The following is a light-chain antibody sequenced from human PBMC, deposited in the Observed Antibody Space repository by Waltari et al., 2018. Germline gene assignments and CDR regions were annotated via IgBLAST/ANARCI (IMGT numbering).Light chain of an antibody. J-gene: IGKJ4*01. CDR1: QSITTS. CDR3: QHYDSYPLT. CDR2: KAS. Sequence: DIQMTQSPSTLSASVGDRVSFTCRASQSITTSLAWYQQKPGKAPNLLIFKASTLETGVPSRFSGSGSGTEFTLTISSLQPDDSATYYCQHYDSYPLTFGGGTKVEIK. V-gene: IGKV1-5*03.